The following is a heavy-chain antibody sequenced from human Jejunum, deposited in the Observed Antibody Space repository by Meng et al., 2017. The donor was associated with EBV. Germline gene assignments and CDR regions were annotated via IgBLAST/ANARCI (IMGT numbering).Heavy chain of an antibody. CDR3: TRAGYYRFYY. V-gene: IGHV3-74*01. D-gene: IGHD1-26*01. CDR1: GLTLSDHW. J-gene: IGHJ4*02. Sequence: DVQRRGAGGGLVLPGGSLRLSCAASGLTLSDHWIHWVRQAPGEGLMWVSRINPDGRTINYGDSVKGRFTISRDNAKNTVYLQMNSLRAEDTAVYYCTRAGYYRFYYWGQGALVTVSS. CDR2: INPDGRTI.